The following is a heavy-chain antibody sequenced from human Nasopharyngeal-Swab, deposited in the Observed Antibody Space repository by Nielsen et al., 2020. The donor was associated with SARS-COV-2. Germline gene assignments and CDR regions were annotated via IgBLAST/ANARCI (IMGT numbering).Heavy chain of an antibody. Sequence: SCPSSGFTFSSYEMNWVRQAPGKGLEWVSYISSSGSTRYYADSVKGRFTISRDNAKNSLYLQMNSLRAEDTAVYYCARDYCSSTSCYDYWGQGTLVTVSS. CDR2: ISSSGSTR. J-gene: IGHJ4*02. V-gene: IGHV3-48*03. CDR1: GFTFSSYE. D-gene: IGHD2-2*01. CDR3: ARDYCSSTSCYDY.